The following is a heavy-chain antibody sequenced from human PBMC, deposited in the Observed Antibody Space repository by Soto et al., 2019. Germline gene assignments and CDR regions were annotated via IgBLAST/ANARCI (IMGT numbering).Heavy chain of an antibody. CDR1: GFTVSSNY. V-gene: IGHV3-53*01. CDR2: IYSGGST. Sequence: GGSLRLSCAASGFTVSSNYRSWVRQAPGKGLEWVSVIYSGGSTYYADSVKGRFTISRDNSKNTLYLQMNSLRAEDTAVYYCLYSGLDAFDIWGQGTMVTVSS. D-gene: IGHD2-21*01. J-gene: IGHJ3*02. CDR3: LYSGLDAFDI.